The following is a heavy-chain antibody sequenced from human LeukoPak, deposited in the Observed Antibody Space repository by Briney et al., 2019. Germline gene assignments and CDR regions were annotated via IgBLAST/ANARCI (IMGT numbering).Heavy chain of an antibody. J-gene: IGHJ4*02. CDR3: ARRTVTHGVGDY. Sequence: ASVKVSCKASGGTFGSYAISWVRQAPGQGLEWMGWINPNSGGTNYAQKFQGRVTMTRDTSISTAYMELSRLRSDDTAVYYCARRTVTHGVGDYWGQGTLVTVSS. CDR1: GGTFGSYA. D-gene: IGHD4-17*01. CDR2: INPNSGGT. V-gene: IGHV1-2*02.